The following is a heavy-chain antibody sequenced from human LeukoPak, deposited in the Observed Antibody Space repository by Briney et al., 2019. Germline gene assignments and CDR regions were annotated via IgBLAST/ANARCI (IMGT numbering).Heavy chain of an antibody. J-gene: IGHJ4*02. D-gene: IGHD2-21*02. CDR1: GYRFSNYW. CDR3: ARQPLVRDCGGDCEFDY. CDR2: IYPGDSNT. V-gene: IGHV5-51*01. Sequence: GESLKISCKGSGYRFSNYWSGWVRQIPGKGLEWMGIIYPGDSNTRYSPSFQGQVTISAHKSISTAYLQWTSLKASDTAIYYCARQPLVRDCGGDCEFDYWGQGTRVSVSS.